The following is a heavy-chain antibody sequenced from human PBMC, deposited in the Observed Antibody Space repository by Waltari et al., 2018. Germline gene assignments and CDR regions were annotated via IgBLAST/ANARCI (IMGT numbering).Heavy chain of an antibody. CDR2: ISGSGGST. J-gene: IGHJ6*02. CDR1: GFTFSSSA. D-gene: IGHD1-7*01. Sequence: EVQLLESGGGLVQPGGSLRLSCAASGFTFSSSAMSWVRQAPGKGREWVSAISGSGGSTYYADSVKGRFTISRDNSKNTLYLQMNSLRAEDTAVYYCAKDSGITGTTGYYYGMDVWGQGTTVTVSS. CDR3: AKDSGITGTTGYYYGMDV. V-gene: IGHV3-23*01.